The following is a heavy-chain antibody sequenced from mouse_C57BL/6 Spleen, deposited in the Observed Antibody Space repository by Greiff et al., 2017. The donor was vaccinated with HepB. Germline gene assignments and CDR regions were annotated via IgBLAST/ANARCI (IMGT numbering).Heavy chain of an antibody. CDR2: IYPRDGST. J-gene: IGHJ1*03. D-gene: IGHD2-3*01. CDR1: GYTFTSYD. Sequence: VKLVESGPELVKPGASVKLSCKASGYTFTSYDINWVKQRPGQGLEWIGWIYPRDGSTKYNEKFKGKATLTVDTSSSTAYMELHSLTSEDSAVYFCARSGFYDGYYWYFDVWGTGTTVTVSS. CDR3: ARSGFYDGYYWYFDV. V-gene: IGHV1-85*01.